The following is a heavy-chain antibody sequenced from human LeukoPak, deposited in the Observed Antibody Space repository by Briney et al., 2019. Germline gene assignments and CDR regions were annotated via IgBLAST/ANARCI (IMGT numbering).Heavy chain of an antibody. CDR1: GFSFISYE. J-gene: IGHJ3*02. CDR2: IDSHSNVI. D-gene: IGHD1-26*01. CDR3: ARGRGKSGSYYSFDI. V-gene: IGHV3-48*03. Sequence: PGGSLRLSCAASGFSFISYEMNWVRQAPGNGLEWISYIDSHSNVITYTNSVKGRFTISRDNPRNSLSLQMNSLRAEDTAFYYCARGRGKSGSYYSFDIWGQGTMVTVSS.